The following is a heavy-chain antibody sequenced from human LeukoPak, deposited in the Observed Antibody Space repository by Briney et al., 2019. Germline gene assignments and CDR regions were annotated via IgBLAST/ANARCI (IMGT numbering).Heavy chain of an antibody. V-gene: IGHV4-59*01. CDR1: GGSISSYY. CDR2: IYYSGTT. Sequence: SETLSLTCTVSGGSISSYYWSWIRQPPGKGLGWIGYIYYSGTTNYNPSLKSRVTISVDTSKNQFSPKLSSVTAADTAVYYCARGVYIAAAQYGYWGQGTLVTVSS. D-gene: IGHD6-13*01. CDR3: ARGVYIAAAQYGY. J-gene: IGHJ4*02.